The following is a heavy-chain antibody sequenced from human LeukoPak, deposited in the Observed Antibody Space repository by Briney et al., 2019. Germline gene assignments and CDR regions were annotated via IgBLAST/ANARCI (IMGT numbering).Heavy chain of an antibody. V-gene: IGHV3-11*01. CDR2: ISSSGSNI. Sequence: PGGSLRLSCAASGFTLSDYYMSWIRQAPGKGLEWISHISSSGSNIYYADSVKGRFTMSRDNAKGSLYLQMNSLRAEDTAIYYCARRRDYFDYWGQGTLVTVSS. CDR1: GFTLSDYY. J-gene: IGHJ4*02. CDR3: ARRRDYFDY.